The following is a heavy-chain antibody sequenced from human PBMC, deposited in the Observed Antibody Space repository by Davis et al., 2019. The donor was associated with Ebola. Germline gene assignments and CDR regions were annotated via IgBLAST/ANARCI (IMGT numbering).Heavy chain of an antibody. CDR3: VAYCAGGSCPDY. D-gene: IGHD2-15*01. V-gene: IGHV4-59*01. CDR2: IHYSGST. Sequence: PSETLSLTCTVSGASISSYYWTWIRQPPGKGLEWIGNIHYSGSTAYNPSLKSRLTFSVDASKNQVSLRLRSVTAADTAVYYCVAYCAGGSCPDYWGQGTLVTVSS. J-gene: IGHJ4*02. CDR1: GASISSYY.